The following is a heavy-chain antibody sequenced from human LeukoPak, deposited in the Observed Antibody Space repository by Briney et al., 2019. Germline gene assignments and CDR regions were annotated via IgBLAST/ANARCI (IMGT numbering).Heavy chain of an antibody. CDR3: ARIPTGGCSSTSCVN. D-gene: IGHD2-2*01. V-gene: IGHV7-4-1*02. Sequence: ASVKVSCKASGYTFTNYAMNWVRQAPGQGLEWMGWINTNTGNPTYAQGFTGRFVFSLDTSVSTAYLQISSLKAEDTAVYYCARIPTGGCSSTSCVNWGQGTLVTVSS. J-gene: IGHJ4*02. CDR1: GYTFTNYA. CDR2: INTNTGNP.